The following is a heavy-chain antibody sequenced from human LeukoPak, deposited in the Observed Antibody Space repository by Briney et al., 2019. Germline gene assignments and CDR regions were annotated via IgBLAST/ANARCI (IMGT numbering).Heavy chain of an antibody. CDR3: AIVLPYFGY. Sequence: GASVKVSCKASGYTFTTYGLSWVRQAPGHELEWMGWITTYNGDTDYAQKLQGRVTMTADTSTSTAYMELRSLRADDTAVYYCAIVLPYFGYWGQGTLLTVSS. CDR2: ITTYNGDT. V-gene: IGHV1-18*01. J-gene: IGHJ4*02. D-gene: IGHD3-10*01. CDR1: GYTFTTYG.